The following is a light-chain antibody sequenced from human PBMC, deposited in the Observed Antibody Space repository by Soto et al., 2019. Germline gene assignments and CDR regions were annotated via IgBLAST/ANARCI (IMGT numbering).Light chain of an antibody. V-gene: IGKV3-20*01. CDR3: QQYGSSPFT. CDR1: QSVNNNY. CDR2: DTS. Sequence: EIVLMQSPGTLSLSPGEGATLSCRASQSVNNNYLAWYQQRPGQAPTVLIFDTSRRATGVPDRFSGSGSGTDFTLRISRVEPEDFAVYYCQQYGSSPFTFGPGTKVKIK. J-gene: IGKJ3*01.